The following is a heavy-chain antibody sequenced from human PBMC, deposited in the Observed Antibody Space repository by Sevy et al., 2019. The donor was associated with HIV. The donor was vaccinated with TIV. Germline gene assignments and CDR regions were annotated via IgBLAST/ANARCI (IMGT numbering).Heavy chain of an antibody. CDR1: GFSFNTYT. Sequence: GGSLRLSCAASGFSFNTYTMDWVRQAPGKGLEWISSISSGSSYIFYADSVKGRFTISRDNAKNSLFLQMNGLRVEDTAVYYCARGVKNGWFDPWGQGTLVTVSS. J-gene: IGHJ5*02. V-gene: IGHV3-21*01. CDR2: ISSGSSYI. D-gene: IGHD1-1*01. CDR3: ARGVKNGWFDP.